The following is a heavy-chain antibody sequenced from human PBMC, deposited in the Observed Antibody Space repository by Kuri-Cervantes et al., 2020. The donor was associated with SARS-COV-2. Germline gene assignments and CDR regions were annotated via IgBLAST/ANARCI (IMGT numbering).Heavy chain of an antibody. CDR3: TSEKKLGPSYGRSQRLDY. CDR1: GFTFGDYA. Sequence: GESLKISCTASGFTFGDYAMSWVRQAPGKGLEWVGFIRSKAYGGTTEYAASVKGRFTISRDDSKSIAYLQMNSLKTEDTAVYYCTSEKKLGPSYGRSQRLDYWGQGTLVTVSS. D-gene: IGHD3-16*01. CDR2: IRSKAYGGTT. J-gene: IGHJ4*02. V-gene: IGHV3-49*04.